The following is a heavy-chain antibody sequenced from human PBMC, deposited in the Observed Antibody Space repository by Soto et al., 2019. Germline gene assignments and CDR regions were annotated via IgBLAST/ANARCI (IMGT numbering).Heavy chain of an antibody. Sequence: QVTLKESGPVLVKPTETLTLTCTVSGFSLSNARMGVSWIRQPPGKALEWLAHIFSNDEKSYSTSLKSRLTISKDTSKSQVVLTMTNMDPVDTATYYCARIKTAYYYDSSGYYPDYWGQGTLVTVSS. D-gene: IGHD3-22*01. CDR2: IFSNDEK. J-gene: IGHJ4*02. CDR1: GFSLSNARMG. CDR3: ARIKTAYYYDSSGYYPDY. V-gene: IGHV2-26*01.